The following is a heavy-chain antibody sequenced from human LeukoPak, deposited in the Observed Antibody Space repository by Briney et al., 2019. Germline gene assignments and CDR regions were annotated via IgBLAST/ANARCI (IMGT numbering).Heavy chain of an antibody. V-gene: IGHV4-59*01. CDR1: GGSISSYY. CDR3: ARVVFSSGYYYYYYMDV. Sequence: PSETLSLTCTVSGGSISSYYWSWIRQPPGKGLEWIGYICYSGSTNYNPSLKSRVTISVDTSKNQFSLKLSSVPAADTAVYYCARVVFSSGYYYYYYMDVWGKGTTVTVSS. J-gene: IGHJ6*03. D-gene: IGHD3-3*01. CDR2: ICYSGST.